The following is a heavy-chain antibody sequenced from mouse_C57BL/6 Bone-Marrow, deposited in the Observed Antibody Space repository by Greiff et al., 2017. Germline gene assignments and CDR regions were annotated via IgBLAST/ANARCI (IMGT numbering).Heavy chain of an antibody. J-gene: IGHJ2*01. D-gene: IGHD2-3*01. CDR3: ASFRGPYDGGY. CDR1: GFTFSSYA. CDR2: ISDGGSYT. V-gene: IGHV5-4*03. Sequence: EVKLMESGGGLVKPGGSLKLSCAASGFTFSSYAMSWVRQTPEKRLEWVATISDGGSYTYYPDNVKGRFTISRDNAKNNLYLQMSHLKSEDTAMYYCASFRGPYDGGYWGQGTTLTVSS.